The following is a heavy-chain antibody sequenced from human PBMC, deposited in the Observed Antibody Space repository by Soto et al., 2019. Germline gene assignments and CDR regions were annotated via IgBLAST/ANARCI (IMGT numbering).Heavy chain of an antibody. CDR2: ISGDASST. J-gene: IGHJ4*02. Sequence: EVKVVESGGGLVQPGGSLRLSCAASGFTFSDNWMHWVRQPPGKGPVWVSRISGDASSTSYADSVKGRFTISRDSAKNTVYLQMDSLIVEDTAVYYCTRGGTRTTYWGIFDSWGQGTLVTVSS. V-gene: IGHV3-74*01. D-gene: IGHD7-27*01. CDR3: TRGGTRTTYWGIFDS. CDR1: GFTFSDNW.